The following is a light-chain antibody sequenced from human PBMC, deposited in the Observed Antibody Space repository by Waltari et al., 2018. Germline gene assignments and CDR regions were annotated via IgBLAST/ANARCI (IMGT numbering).Light chain of an antibody. J-gene: IGLJ2*01. CDR2: DVA. Sequence: QSALTQPASVSGSPGQSITISCSGTGNDVGGYNYVSWYHQHPGKVPNLVIYDVAKRPSGVSNRFSGSKSDNAASRTISGLQPEDEADYYCSSYASSATVIFGGGTKLTVL. CDR3: SSYASSATVI. V-gene: IGLV2-14*03. CDR1: GNDVGGYNY.